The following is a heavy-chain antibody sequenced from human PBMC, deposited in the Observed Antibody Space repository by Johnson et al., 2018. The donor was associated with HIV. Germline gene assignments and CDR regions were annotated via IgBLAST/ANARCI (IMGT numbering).Heavy chain of an antibody. V-gene: IGHV3-20*04. CDR2: INWNGGST. CDR3: ARAGRTYYDFWSGYSNDAFDI. D-gene: IGHD3-3*01. J-gene: IGHJ3*02. CDR1: GFTFDDYG. Sequence: EVQLVESGGGVVQPGRSLRLSCAASGFTFDDYGMSWVRQAPGKGLEWVSGINWNGGSTGYADSVKGRFTISRDNAKNSLYLQMNSLRVEDTAVYYCARAGRTYYDFWSGYSNDAFDIWGQGTMVTVSS.